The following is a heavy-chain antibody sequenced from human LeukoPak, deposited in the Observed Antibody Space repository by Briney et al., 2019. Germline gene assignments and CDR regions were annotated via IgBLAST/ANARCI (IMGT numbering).Heavy chain of an antibody. V-gene: IGHV4-61*05. CDR3: ARSLGYSSSWYYDY. CDR2: TYYSGST. CDR1: GGSISSSSYY. D-gene: IGHD6-13*01. J-gene: IGHJ4*02. Sequence: SETLSLTCTVSGGSISSSSYYWGWIRQPPGKGLEWIGDTYYSGSTNYNPSLQSRVTISVDTSKNQFSLKLSSVTAADTAVYYCARSLGYSSSWYYDYWGQGTLVTVSS.